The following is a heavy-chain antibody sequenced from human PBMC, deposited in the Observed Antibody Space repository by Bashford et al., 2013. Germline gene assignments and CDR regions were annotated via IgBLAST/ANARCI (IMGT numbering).Heavy chain of an antibody. J-gene: IGHJ3*02. CDR2: INHSGST. CDR1: GGSFSGYY. Sequence: SETLSLTCAVYGGSFSGYYWSWIRQPPGKGLEWIGEINHSGSTNYNPSLKSRVTISVDTSKNQFSLKLSSVTAADTAVYYCARGVYAFDIVGPRDNGHRLL. CDR3: ARGVYAFDI. V-gene: IGHV4-34*01.